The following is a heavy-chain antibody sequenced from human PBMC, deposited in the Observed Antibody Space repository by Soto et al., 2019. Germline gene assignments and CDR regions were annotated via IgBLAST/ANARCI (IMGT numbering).Heavy chain of an antibody. V-gene: IGHV3-11*01. CDR2: TSSSGTTI. CDR1: GFTFSDYD. Sequence: QVQLVESGGGLAKPGGSLRLSCAASGFTFSDYDMSWLRQAPGKGLEWVSYTSSSGTTIYYADSVKGRFTLSRDNARNSLYLQTHSLSFEQTAVYYCARYRQGIAVDHSCCSGMDVWGQATTVTVSS. J-gene: IGHJ6*02. CDR3: ARYRQGIAVDHSCCSGMDV. D-gene: IGHD6-19*01.